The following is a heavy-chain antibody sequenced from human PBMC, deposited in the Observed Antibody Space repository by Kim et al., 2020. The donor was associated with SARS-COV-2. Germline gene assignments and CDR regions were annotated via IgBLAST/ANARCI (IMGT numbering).Heavy chain of an antibody. D-gene: IGHD6-13*01. CDR2: IGTAGDT. Sequence: GGSLRLSCAASGFTFSSYDMHWVRQATGKGLEWVSAIGTAGDTYYPGSVKGRFTISRENAKNSLYLQMNSLRAGDTAVYYCARALYSSSWYPHYYYSYGMDVWGQGTTVTVSS. CDR3: ARALYSSSWYPHYYYSYGMDV. J-gene: IGHJ6*02. CDR1: GFTFSSYD. V-gene: IGHV3-13*04.